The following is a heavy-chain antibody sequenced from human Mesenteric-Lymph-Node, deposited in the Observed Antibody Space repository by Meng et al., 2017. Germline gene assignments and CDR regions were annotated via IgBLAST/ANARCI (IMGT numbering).Heavy chain of an antibody. J-gene: IGHJ4*02. CDR2: ITPDGIYT. Sequence: GQLQELGPGLGKPPWTLSLTCAASGFTFSNYWMHWVRQAPGKGLVWVSRITPDGIYTNYGDSVKGRFTISRENAKNTLFLQMNSLRAEDTAMYYCVRGTSDWSGVDFWGQGTLVTVSS. CDR1: GFTFSNYW. D-gene: IGHD6-19*01. CDR3: VRGTSDWSGVDF. V-gene: IGHV3-74*01.